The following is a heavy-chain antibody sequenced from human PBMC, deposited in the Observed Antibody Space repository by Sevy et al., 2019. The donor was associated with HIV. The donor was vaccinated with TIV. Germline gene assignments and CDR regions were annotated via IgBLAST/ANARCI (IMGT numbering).Heavy chain of an antibody. J-gene: IGHJ1*01. V-gene: IGHV3-48*03. CDR3: AREDGSRQYFQY. D-gene: IGHD6-13*01. CDR1: GFTFCSYE. Sequence: GGSLRLSCVASGFTFCSYEMNWVRQAPGKGLEWVSYISNSGNIIYYEDSVKGRFTISRDNAKNSLYLQMNSLRAEDTAVYYCAREDGSRQYFQYWGQGTLVTVSS. CDR2: ISNSGNII.